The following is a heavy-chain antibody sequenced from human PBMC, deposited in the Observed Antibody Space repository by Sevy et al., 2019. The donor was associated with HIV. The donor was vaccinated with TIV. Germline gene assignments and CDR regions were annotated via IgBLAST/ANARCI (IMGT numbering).Heavy chain of an antibody. V-gene: IGHV3-9*01. CDR2: IGWNSGSV. CDR3: AKDLLPYGSGSYPLDY. CDR1: GFRFEDYG. J-gene: IGHJ4*02. D-gene: IGHD3-10*01. Sequence: GGSLRLSCAASGFRFEDYGMHWVRRAPGKGLEWVSGIGWNSGSVGYAVSVKDRFTISRDNAKNLLYLQMNSLTSEDTALYASAKDLLPYGSGSYPLDYWGQGTVVTVSS.